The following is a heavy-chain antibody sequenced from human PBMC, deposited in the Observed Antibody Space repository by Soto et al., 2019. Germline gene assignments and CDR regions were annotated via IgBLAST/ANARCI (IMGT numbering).Heavy chain of an antibody. CDR1: GYTFTSYG. J-gene: IGHJ6*02. V-gene: IGHV1-18*01. CDR3: ARDREWEGHEGGYYYYGMDV. Sequence: QVQLVQSGAEVKKPGASVKVSCKASGYTFTSYGISWVRQAPGQGLEWMGWISAYNGNTNYAQKLQGRVTMTTDTSTSTAYMELRSLRSDDTAVYYCARDREWEGHEGGYYYYGMDVWGQGTTVTVSS. D-gene: IGHD1-26*01. CDR2: ISAYNGNT.